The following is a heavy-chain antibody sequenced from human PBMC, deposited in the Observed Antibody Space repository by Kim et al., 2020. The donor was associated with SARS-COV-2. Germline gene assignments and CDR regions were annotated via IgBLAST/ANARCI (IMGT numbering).Heavy chain of an antibody. J-gene: IGHJ5*02. D-gene: IGHD2-15*01. Sequence: SETLSLTCAVYGGSFSGYYWSWIRQPPGKGLEWIGEINHSGSTNYNPSLKSRVTISVDTSKNQFSLKLSSVTAADTAVYYCARVGTGIVVVVAATPEESWFDPWGQGTLVTVSS. CDR1: GGSFSGYY. V-gene: IGHV4-34*01. CDR2: INHSGST. CDR3: ARVGTGIVVVVAATPEESWFDP.